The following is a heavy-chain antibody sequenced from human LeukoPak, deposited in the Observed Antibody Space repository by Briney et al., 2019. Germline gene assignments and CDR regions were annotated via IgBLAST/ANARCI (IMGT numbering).Heavy chain of an antibody. D-gene: IGHD1-1*01. J-gene: IGHJ4*02. CDR3: ARDGWNVNHYFDY. CDR1: GDSVSSNSAA. Sequence: SQTLSLTCAISGDSVSSNSAAWNWIRQSPSSGLEWLGRTYYRSKWYNDYAVSVKSRITINPDTSRNQFSLQLNSVTPEDTAVYYCARDGWNVNHYFDYWGQGTLVTVSS. V-gene: IGHV6-1*01. CDR2: TYYRSKWYN.